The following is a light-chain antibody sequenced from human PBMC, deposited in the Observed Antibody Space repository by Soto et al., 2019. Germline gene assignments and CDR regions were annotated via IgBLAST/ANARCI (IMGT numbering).Light chain of an antibody. Sequence: IQLTQSPFTLSASVGDRVTITCRASQSISSWLAWYQQKPGKAPNLLIYGASSLQSGVPSRFSGSRSGTDFTLTINSLQPEDFAVYYCQQTYNSPLTFGQGTKV. CDR2: GAS. V-gene: IGKV1-39*01. CDR3: QQTYNSPLT. J-gene: IGKJ1*01. CDR1: QSISSW.